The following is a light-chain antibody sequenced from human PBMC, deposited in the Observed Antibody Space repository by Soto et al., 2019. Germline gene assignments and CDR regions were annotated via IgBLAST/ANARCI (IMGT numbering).Light chain of an antibody. CDR2: DAS. V-gene: IGKV1-5*01. CDR1: QNIYTW. J-gene: IGKJ1*01. Sequence: DYQVTQSPSTLSASVGDRVTITYRASQNIYTWLAWYQQKTGKAPKILIYDASSLESGVPSRFRGSGSGTEFTLTISRLQPDDFETYYCQQYNSYSPTFGQGTKVDIK. CDR3: QQYNSYSPT.